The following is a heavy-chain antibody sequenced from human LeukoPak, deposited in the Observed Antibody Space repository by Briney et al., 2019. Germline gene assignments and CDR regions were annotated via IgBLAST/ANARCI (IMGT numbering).Heavy chain of an antibody. CDR2: IIPIFGTA. Sequence: ASVKVSCKASGGTFSSYAISWVRQAPGQGLEWMGGIIPIFGTANYAQKFQGRVTITADESTSTAYMELSSLRSEDTAVYYCARGLKSEPSYDYWGQGTLVTVSS. CDR1: GGTFSSYA. J-gene: IGHJ4*02. CDR3: ARGLKSEPSYDY. V-gene: IGHV1-69*13. D-gene: IGHD1-26*01.